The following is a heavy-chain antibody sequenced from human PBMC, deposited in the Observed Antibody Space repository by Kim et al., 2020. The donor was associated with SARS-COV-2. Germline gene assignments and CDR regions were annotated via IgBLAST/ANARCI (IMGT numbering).Heavy chain of an antibody. J-gene: IGHJ4*02. D-gene: IGHD4-17*01. Sequence: ADSVKGRFTSPRDNAKNTLYLHMNRLGAEDTAVYYGARDATTVTPLDYWGQGTLVTVSS. CDR3: ARDATTVTPLDY. V-gene: IGHV3-74*01.